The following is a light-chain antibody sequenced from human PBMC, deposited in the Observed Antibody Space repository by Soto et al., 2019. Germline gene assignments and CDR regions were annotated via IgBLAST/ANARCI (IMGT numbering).Light chain of an antibody. Sequence: ETVLIQSPATLSLSPRERATLSCRASQSVSSYLAWYQQKPGQAPRLLIYDASNRATGIPARFSGSGSGTDFTLTISSLEPEDFAVYYCQQRSTRPRTFGQGTKVEIK. CDR3: QQRSTRPRT. V-gene: IGKV3-11*01. J-gene: IGKJ1*01. CDR1: QSVSSY. CDR2: DAS.